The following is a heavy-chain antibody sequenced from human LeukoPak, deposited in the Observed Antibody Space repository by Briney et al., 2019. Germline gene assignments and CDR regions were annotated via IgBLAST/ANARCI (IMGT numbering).Heavy chain of an antibody. CDR1: GFTFSCYA. V-gene: IGHV3-23*01. J-gene: IGHJ3*02. CDR3: AKDRFGDYDFWSGYPDAFDI. CDR2: ISGSGGST. D-gene: IGHD3-3*01. Sequence: GGSLRLSCAASGFTFSCYAMSWVRQAPGKGLEWVSAISGSGGSTYYADSVKGRFTISRDNSKNTLYLQMNSLRAEDTAVYYCAKDRFGDYDFWSGYPDAFDIWGQGTMVTVSS.